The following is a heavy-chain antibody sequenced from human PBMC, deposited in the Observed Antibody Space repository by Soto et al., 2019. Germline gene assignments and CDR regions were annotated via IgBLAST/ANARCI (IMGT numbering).Heavy chain of an antibody. CDR1: GFTFSSYA. CDR2: ISSNGGST. J-gene: IGHJ4*02. D-gene: IGHD6-6*01. Sequence: GSLRLSCAASGFTFSSYAMHWVRQAPGKGLEYVSAISSNGGSTYYANSVKGRFTISRDNSKNTLYLQMGSLRAEDMAVHYCARGGYSSSPHFDYWGQGTLVTVSS. V-gene: IGHV3-64*01. CDR3: ARGGYSSSPHFDY.